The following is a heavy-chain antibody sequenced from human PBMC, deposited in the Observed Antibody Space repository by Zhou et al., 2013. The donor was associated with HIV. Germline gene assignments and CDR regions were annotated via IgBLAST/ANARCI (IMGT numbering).Heavy chain of an antibody. CDR3: ARESRYCSGGICNDYYYGMDV. J-gene: IGHJ6*02. Sequence: QVQLVQSGVEVKKPGASVKVSCKASGYIFTAYYMHWVRQAPGQGLEWMGWINPNSGGTNYAQKFQGRVTMTRDTSISTAYMEVSRLRSDDTAVYYCARESRYCSGGICNDYYYGMDVWGQGTTVTVS. V-gene: IGHV1-2*02. CDR1: GYIFTAYY. D-gene: IGHD2-15*01. CDR2: INPNSGGT.